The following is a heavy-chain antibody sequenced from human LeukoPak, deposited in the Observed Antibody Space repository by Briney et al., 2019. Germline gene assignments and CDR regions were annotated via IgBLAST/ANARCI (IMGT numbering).Heavy chain of an antibody. CDR2: IRGSGGST. J-gene: IGHJ4*02. CDR1: GVSFINAW. Sequence: GGSLRLSGAASGVSFINAWMNWVRQAAGKGLEWVSAIRGSGGSTYYADSVKGRFTISRDNSKNTLYLQMNSLRAEDTAVYYCAKPTLETATGSFDYWGQGTLVTVSS. D-gene: IGHD3-10*01. V-gene: IGHV3-23*01. CDR3: AKPTLETATGSFDY.